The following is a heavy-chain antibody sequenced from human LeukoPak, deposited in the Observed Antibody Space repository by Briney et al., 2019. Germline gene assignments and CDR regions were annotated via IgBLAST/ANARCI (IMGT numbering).Heavy chain of an antibody. Sequence: PGGSLRLSCAASGFIFRNYAMSWVRQAPGKGLEWVSAITASGDTTYYADSVKGWFTISRDNSKNTLYVEMNTLRAEDTAVYYCAKWGDYDILTGYYVSDFWGQGTLVTVSS. D-gene: IGHD3-9*01. CDR2: ITASGDTT. V-gene: IGHV3-23*01. J-gene: IGHJ4*02. CDR3: AKWGDYDILTGYYVSDF. CDR1: GFIFRNYA.